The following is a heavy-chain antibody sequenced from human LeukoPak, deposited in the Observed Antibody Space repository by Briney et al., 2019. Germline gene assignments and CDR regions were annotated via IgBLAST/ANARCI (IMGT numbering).Heavy chain of an antibody. Sequence: GGSLRLSCAASGFTFSDYYMSWIRQAPGKGLEWVSYISSSGSTIYYADSVKGRFTISRDNSKNTLYLQMNSLRAEDTAVYYCARDSLTFGGVIASDYWGQGTLVTVSS. CDR2: ISSSGSTI. J-gene: IGHJ4*02. D-gene: IGHD3-16*02. CDR3: ARDSLTFGGVIASDY. CDR1: GFTFSDYY. V-gene: IGHV3-11*01.